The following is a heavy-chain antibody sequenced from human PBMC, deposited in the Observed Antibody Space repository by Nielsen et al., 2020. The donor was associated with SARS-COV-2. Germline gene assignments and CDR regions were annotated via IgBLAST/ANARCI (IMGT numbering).Heavy chain of an antibody. CDR1: GFSFRDYG. V-gene: IGHV3-23*01. CDR3: AKDIRSRYNSGWYCFDY. D-gene: IGHD6-19*01. CDR2: HGSDDSA. J-gene: IGHJ4*01. Sequence: GEPLKISCAASGFSFRDYGMAWVRQAPGKGLEWLSTHGSDDSAHYADSVKGRFTISRDNSKNTLHLQMNSLRADDTAVYYCAKDIRSRYNSGWYCFDYWGRGTLV.